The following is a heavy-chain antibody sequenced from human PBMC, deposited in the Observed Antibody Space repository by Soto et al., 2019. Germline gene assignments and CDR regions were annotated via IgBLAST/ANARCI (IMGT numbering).Heavy chain of an antibody. CDR1: GGTFSSYA. D-gene: IGHD3-22*01. J-gene: IGHJ4*02. CDR3: ARGAGVVITPSFDY. V-gene: IGHV1-69*13. CDR2: IIPIFGTA. Sequence: SVKVSCKXSGGTFSSYAISWVRQAPGQGLEWMGGIIPIFGTANYAQKFQGRVTITADESTSTAYMELSSLRSEDTAVYYCARGAGVVITPSFDYWGQGTLVTVSS.